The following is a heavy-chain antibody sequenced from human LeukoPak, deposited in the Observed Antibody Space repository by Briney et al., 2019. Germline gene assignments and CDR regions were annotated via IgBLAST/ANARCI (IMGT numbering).Heavy chain of an antibody. CDR2: IKQDGSEK. D-gene: IGHD3-16*02. CDR1: GFTFSNFW. J-gene: IGHJ6*03. V-gene: IGHV3-7*01. CDR3: ARRSYRGVITVYYYYYMDV. Sequence: GGSLRLSCAASGFTFSNFWMSWVRQAPGKGLEWVANIKQDGSEKNYVDSVKGRFTISRDNAKNSVYLQMNRLRVEDTAVYYCARRSYRGVITVYYYYYMDVWGKGTPVTVSS.